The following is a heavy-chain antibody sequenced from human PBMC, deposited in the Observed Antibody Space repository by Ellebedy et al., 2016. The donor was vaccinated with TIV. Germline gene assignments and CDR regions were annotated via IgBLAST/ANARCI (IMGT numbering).Heavy chain of an antibody. CDR2: IYPGDSDT. CDR1: GYSFPGYW. CDR3: ARRGPKRDFYSYAMDV. J-gene: IGHJ6*02. Sequence: GESLKISCKGSGYSFPGYWIGWVRQLPGKGLEWMGIIYPGDSDTVYSPSFQGQVTIPADKSISTAYLQWSSLKASDTAIYYCARRGPKRDFYSYAMDVWGQGTTVTVSS. V-gene: IGHV5-51*01.